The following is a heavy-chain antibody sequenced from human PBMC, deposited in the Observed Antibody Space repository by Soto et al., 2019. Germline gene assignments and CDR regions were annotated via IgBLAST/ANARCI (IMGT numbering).Heavy chain of an antibody. J-gene: IGHJ4*02. Sequence: EVQLVESGGGLVQPGRSLRLSCAASGFTFDDYAMHWVRQAPGKGLEWVSGISWNSGSIGYADSVKGRFTISRDNAKNSLYLQMNSLRPEDTALYYCAKDTYYSSSYDNFDYWGQGTLVTVSS. V-gene: IGHV3-9*01. D-gene: IGHD6-6*01. CDR2: ISWNSGSI. CDR3: AKDTYYSSSYDNFDY. CDR1: GFTFDDYA.